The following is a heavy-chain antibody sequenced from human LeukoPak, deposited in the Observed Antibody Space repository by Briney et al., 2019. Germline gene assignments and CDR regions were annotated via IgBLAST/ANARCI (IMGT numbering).Heavy chain of an antibody. J-gene: IGHJ4*02. CDR3: ARVRYYDYVWGSYRTDSDY. CDR1: GFTFSSYS. CDR2: ISSSSSYI. Sequence: GGSLRLSCAASGFTFSSYSMNWVRQAPGKGLEWVSSISSSSSYIYYADSVKGRFTISRDNAKNSLYLQMNSLRAEDTAVYYCARVRYYDYVWGSYRTDSDYWGQGTLVTVSS. V-gene: IGHV3-21*01. D-gene: IGHD3-16*02.